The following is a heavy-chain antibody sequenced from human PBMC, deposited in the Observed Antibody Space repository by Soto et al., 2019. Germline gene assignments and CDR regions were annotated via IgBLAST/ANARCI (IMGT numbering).Heavy chain of an antibody. CDR1: GGTFSSYA. V-gene: IGHV1-69*13. CDR3: ARVEDYYDSSGYPPPNWFDP. Sequence: SVKVSCKASGGTFSSYAISWVRQAPGQGLEWMGGIIPIFGTANYAQKFQGRVTITADESTSTAYMELSSLRSEDTAVYYCARVEDYYDSSGYPPPNWFDPWGQGTLVTVSS. D-gene: IGHD3-22*01. CDR2: IIPIFGTA. J-gene: IGHJ5*02.